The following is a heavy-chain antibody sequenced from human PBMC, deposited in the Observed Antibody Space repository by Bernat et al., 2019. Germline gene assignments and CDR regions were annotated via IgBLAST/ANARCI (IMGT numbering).Heavy chain of an antibody. Sequence: EVQLVESGGGLVQPGGSLRLSCAASGFSFSDSWMDWVRQAPGKGLEWVANIKQDGSERYYVDSVKGRFTISRDNAKNSVYLQMNSLRAEDTAVYYCSYTLDYWGQGTRVIVSS. D-gene: IGHD2-15*01. V-gene: IGHV3-7*02. CDR3: SYTLDY. J-gene: IGHJ4*02. CDR1: GFSFSDSW. CDR2: IKQDGSER.